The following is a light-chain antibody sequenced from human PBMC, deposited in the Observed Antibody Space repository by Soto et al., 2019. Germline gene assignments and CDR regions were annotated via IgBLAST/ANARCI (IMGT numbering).Light chain of an antibody. CDR2: GAS. CDR3: QQYGSLPPYT. V-gene: IGKV3-20*01. Sequence: EIVLTQSPGTLSLSPGERATLSCRASHSVSSSYLAWYQQKPGQAPRLLIYGASSRATGIPDRFSGSGSGTDFPLTISRLEPEDFAVYYCQQYGSLPPYTFGQGTKLEIK. J-gene: IGKJ2*01. CDR1: HSVSSSY.